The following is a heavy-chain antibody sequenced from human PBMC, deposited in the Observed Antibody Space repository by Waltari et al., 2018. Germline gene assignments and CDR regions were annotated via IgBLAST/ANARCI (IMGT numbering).Heavy chain of an antibody. J-gene: IGHJ4*02. CDR3: ARGSGRHEGIDY. CDR1: GYSISSGYY. V-gene: IGHV4-38-2*01. CDR2: IYHSGST. Sequence: VQLQESGPGLVKPSETLSLTCAVSGYSISSGYYWGWIRQPPGKGLEWIGSIYHSGSTNYNPPLKRRVTRSVDTSKNQFSLKLSAVTAADTAVYYCARGSGRHEGIDYWGQGTLVTVSS. D-gene: IGHD6-19*01.